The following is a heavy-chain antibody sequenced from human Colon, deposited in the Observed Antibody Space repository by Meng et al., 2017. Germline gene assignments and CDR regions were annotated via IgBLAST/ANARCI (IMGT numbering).Heavy chain of an antibody. V-gene: IGHV4-59*01. D-gene: IGHD6-13*01. CDR3: ARISPNQQLAEN. J-gene: IGHJ4*02. CDR2: IYYSGST. Sequence: SETLSLTCTVSGGSISSYYWSWIRQPPGKGLEWIGYIYYSGSTNYNPSLKSRVTISVDTSKNQFSLKLSSVTAADTAVYYCARISPNQQLAENWGQGTLVTVSS. CDR1: GGSISSYY.